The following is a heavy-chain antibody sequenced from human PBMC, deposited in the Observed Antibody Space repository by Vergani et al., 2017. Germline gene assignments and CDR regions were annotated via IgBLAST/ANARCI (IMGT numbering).Heavy chain of an antibody. V-gene: IGHV4-4*03. CDR2: IYHSGST. J-gene: IGHJ5*02. CDR1: GGSISSSNW. CDR3: ARLVYYGSGSYFTLPNWFDP. D-gene: IGHD3-10*01. Sequence: QVQLQESGPGLVKPPGTLSLTCAVSGGSISSSNWWSWVRQPPGKGLEWIGEIYHSGSTNYNPSPKSRVTISVDKSKNQFSLKLSSVTAADTAVYYCARLVYYGSGSYFTLPNWFDPWGQGTLVTVSS.